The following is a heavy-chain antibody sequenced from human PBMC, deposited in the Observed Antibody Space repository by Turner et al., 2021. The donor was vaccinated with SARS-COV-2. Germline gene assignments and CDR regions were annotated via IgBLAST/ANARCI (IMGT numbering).Heavy chain of an antibody. CDR2: INSDGSFT. V-gene: IGHV3-74*01. Sequence: EVQLVESGGGLVQPGGSLRLSCAASGFTFSRYWMHWVRQAPGKGRVWVSHINSDGSFTSDAESVKGRFTISRDNAKNTLYLQMNSLRAEDTAVYYCARDHRDSVIWSGYGAFDIWGQGTMVTVSS. CDR1: GFTFSRYW. J-gene: IGHJ3*02. D-gene: IGHD3-3*01. CDR3: ARDHRDSVIWSGYGAFDI.